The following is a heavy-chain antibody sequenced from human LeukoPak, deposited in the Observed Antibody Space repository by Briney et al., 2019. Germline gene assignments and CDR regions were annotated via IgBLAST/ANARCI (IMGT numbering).Heavy chain of an antibody. CDR3: ARSFVPYDSNFWYGFDP. CDR2: ISAYNGNT. CDR1: GYTFTSYG. Sequence: ASVKVACKASGYTFTSYGISWVRQAPGQGLEWMGWISAYNGNTNYAQKLQGRVTMTTDTSTSTAYMDLRSLRSDDTAVYYCARSFVPYDSNFWYGFDPWGQGTLVTVSS. V-gene: IGHV1-18*01. J-gene: IGHJ5*02. D-gene: IGHD6-13*01.